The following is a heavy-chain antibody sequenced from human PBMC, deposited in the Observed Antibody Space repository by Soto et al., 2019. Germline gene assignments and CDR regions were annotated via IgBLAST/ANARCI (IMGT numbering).Heavy chain of an antibody. CDR1: GFTFSSYE. Sequence: PGGSLRLSCAASGFTFSSYEMNWVRQAPGKGLEWVSYISSSGSTIYYADSVKGRFTISRDNAKNSLYLQMNSLRAEDTAVYYCARVGYGSSGYPVGCFDYWGQGTLVTVSS. D-gene: IGHD3-22*01. J-gene: IGHJ4*02. CDR2: ISSSGSTI. V-gene: IGHV3-48*03. CDR3: ARVGYGSSGYPVGCFDY.